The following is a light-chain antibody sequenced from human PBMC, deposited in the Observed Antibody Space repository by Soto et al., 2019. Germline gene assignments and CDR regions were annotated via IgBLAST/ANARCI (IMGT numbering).Light chain of an antibody. J-gene: IGLJ1*01. Sequence: QSALTQPASVSGSPGQSISISCTGTSSDVGRYNFVSWYQQRPGKAPKRIIYDVANRPSGISNRFSGSKSGNTASLTISGLQAEDEADYYCSSYTGSTSLVYVFGTGTKVTVL. V-gene: IGLV2-14*03. CDR2: DVA. CDR1: SSDVGRYNF. CDR3: SSYTGSTSLVYV.